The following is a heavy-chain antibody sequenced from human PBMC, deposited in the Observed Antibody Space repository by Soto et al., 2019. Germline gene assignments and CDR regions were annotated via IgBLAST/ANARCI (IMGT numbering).Heavy chain of an antibody. Sequence: QVQLVQSGTGVKKPGASVKVSCRASGYTFTSYGVTWVRQAPGQGLEWMGWISPFNGNTNYAQKFQGRVTMTTDTSTSTAYMELRGLRSDDTAVYCCARGRLKYFDYWGQGALVTVTS. V-gene: IGHV1-18*01. CDR1: GYTFTSYG. J-gene: IGHJ4*02. CDR2: ISPFNGNT. CDR3: ARGRLKYFDY.